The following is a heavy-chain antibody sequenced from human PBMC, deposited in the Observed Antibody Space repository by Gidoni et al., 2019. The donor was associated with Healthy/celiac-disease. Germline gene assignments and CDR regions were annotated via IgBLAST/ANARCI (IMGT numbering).Heavy chain of an antibody. D-gene: IGHD4-17*01. CDR3: ASLTTGTTYTMDV. J-gene: IGHJ6*02. CDR1: GGTFSSYA. CDR2: IILILGIA. Sequence: QVQLVQSGAEVKKPGSSVKVSCKASGGTFSSYAISWVRQAPGQGLGWMGRIILILGIAKYAQKFKGRVTITADKSTSTAYMELSSLRSEDTAVYYCASLTTGTTYTMDVWGQGTTVTVSS. V-gene: IGHV1-69*04.